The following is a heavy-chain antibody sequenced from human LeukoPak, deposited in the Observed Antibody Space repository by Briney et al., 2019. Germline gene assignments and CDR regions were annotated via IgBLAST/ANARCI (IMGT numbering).Heavy chain of an antibody. J-gene: IGHJ5*02. Sequence: SETLSLTCTVSGGSISSYYWSWIRQPAGKGLEWIGRIYTSGSTNYNPSLKSRVTISVDTSKNQFSLKLSSVTAADTAVYYCARVPVVAATCWFDPWGQGTLVTVSS. CDR1: GGSISSYY. D-gene: IGHD2-15*01. CDR2: IYTSGST. CDR3: ARVPVVAATCWFDP. V-gene: IGHV4-4*07.